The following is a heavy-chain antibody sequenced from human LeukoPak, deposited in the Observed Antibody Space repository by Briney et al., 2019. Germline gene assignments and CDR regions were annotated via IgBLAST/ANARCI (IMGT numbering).Heavy chain of an antibody. Sequence: ASVKVSCKASGYTFTSYVISCVRQAPGQGLEWMGWISAYNGNTNYAQKLQGRVTMTTDTSTSTAYMELRSLRSDDTAVYYCARTYYYGSGSSGQFDPWGQGTLVTVSS. CDR3: ARTYYYGSGSSGQFDP. V-gene: IGHV1-18*01. CDR1: GYTFTSYV. D-gene: IGHD3-10*01. J-gene: IGHJ5*02. CDR2: ISAYNGNT.